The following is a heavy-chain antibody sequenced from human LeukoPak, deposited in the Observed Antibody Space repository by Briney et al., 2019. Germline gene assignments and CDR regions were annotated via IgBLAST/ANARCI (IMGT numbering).Heavy chain of an antibody. J-gene: IGHJ4*02. D-gene: IGHD5-18*01. Sequence: GASVKVSCKSSVYTFTGYYMHWVRQAPGQGLEWMGWINPNSGGTNYAQKFQGRVTMNRDTSISTDYMELSRLRSDDTAVYYCARDLANTAMADYWGQGTLVTVSS. CDR1: VYTFTGYY. CDR3: ARDLANTAMADY. CDR2: INPNSGGT. V-gene: IGHV1-2*02.